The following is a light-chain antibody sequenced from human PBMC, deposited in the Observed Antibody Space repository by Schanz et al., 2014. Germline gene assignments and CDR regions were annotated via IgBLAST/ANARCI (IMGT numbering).Light chain of an antibody. CDR2: DVS. J-gene: IGLJ2*01. V-gene: IGLV2-14*03. Sequence: QFALTQPASVSGSPGQSITISCTGTSSDVGGYNFVSWYQQHPGKAPKVIIYDVSNRPSGVSNRFSGSKSDVTASLTISGLQAEDEADYYCSSYTVTSTLVFGGGTKVTVL. CDR1: SSDVGGYNF. CDR3: SSYTVTSTLV.